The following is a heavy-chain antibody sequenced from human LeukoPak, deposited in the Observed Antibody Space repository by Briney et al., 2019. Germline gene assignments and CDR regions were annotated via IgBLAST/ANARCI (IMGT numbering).Heavy chain of an antibody. D-gene: IGHD1-7*01. V-gene: IGHV4-39*07. Sequence: PSETLSLTCTVSGGSISSYYWSWIRQPPGKGLEWIGSIYYSGSTYYNPSLKSRVTISVDTSKNQFSLKLSSVTAADTAVYYCARYITGTTQRYYFDYWGQGTLVTVSS. J-gene: IGHJ4*02. CDR1: GGSISSYY. CDR3: ARYITGTTQRYYFDY. CDR2: IYYSGST.